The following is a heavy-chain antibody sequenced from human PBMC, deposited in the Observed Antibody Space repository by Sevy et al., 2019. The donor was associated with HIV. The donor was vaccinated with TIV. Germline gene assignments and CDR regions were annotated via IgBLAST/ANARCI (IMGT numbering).Heavy chain of an antibody. CDR1: GFSFDSYG. CDR2: ISGSGTRT. Sequence: GGSLRLSCAVSGFSFDSYGMTWVRQAPGKGLEWVSGISGSGTRTYYADSVKGRFSISRDNSKNRLYLQMNSLRSEDTALYLWCEGGGGHYDPDEIGYYFYYYNMDVWGKGTTVTVSS. J-gene: IGHJ6*03. V-gene: IGHV3-23*01. D-gene: IGHD3-22*01. CDR3: CEGGGGHYDPDEIGYYFYYYNMDV.